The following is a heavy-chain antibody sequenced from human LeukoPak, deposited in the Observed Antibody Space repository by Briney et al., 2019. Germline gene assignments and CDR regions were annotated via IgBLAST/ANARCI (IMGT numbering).Heavy chain of an antibody. D-gene: IGHD2-2*01. J-gene: IGHJ4*02. Sequence: KSGGSLRLSCAASGFTFSDHYMSWIRQAPGKGLDWVLYISSGGSTIYYADSVRGRFTISRDNAKKSLYLQMNSLRAEDTAVYYCARVSCSSTSCPYGIYFDYWGQGTLVTVSS. CDR3: ARVSCSSTSCPYGIYFDY. CDR1: GFTFSDHY. CDR2: ISSGGSTI. V-gene: IGHV3-11*04.